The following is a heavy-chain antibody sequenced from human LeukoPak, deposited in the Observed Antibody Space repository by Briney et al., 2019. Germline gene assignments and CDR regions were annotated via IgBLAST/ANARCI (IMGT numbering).Heavy chain of an antibody. J-gene: IGHJ4*02. Sequence: GGSLRLSCAASGFTFSDYGMHWVRQASGKGLEWLAFIRYDGSLKYYADSVKGRFTISRDNSKNTLYLQMNGLRAEDTAVYFCAKVPLVGPTGVFDYWGQGTLVTVSS. CDR2: IRYDGSLK. CDR3: AKVPLVGPTGVFDY. V-gene: IGHV3-30*02. CDR1: GFTFSDYG. D-gene: IGHD1-26*01.